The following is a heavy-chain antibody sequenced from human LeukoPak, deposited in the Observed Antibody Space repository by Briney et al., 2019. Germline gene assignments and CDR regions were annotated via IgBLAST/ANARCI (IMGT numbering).Heavy chain of an antibody. Sequence: SGTLSLTCAVYGGSFSGYYWSWIRQPPGKGLEWIGEINHSGSTSYNPSLKSRVTISVDTSKNQFSLKLSSVTAADTAVYYCAGTHLYCSSTSCYGFDPWGQGTLVTVSS. CDR3: AGTHLYCSSTSCYGFDP. CDR1: GGSFSGYY. CDR2: INHSGST. J-gene: IGHJ5*02. D-gene: IGHD2-2*01. V-gene: IGHV4-34*01.